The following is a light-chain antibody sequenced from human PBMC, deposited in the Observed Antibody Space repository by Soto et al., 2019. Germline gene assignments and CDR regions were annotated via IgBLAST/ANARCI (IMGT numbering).Light chain of an antibody. V-gene: IGKV3-20*01. Sequence: SGLTLYPGSLSFSPWERATLSWTSSQSISGSYLAWYQQKPGQAPRVVIYGVSRRATGIPDRFSGSGSGTDFTLTISRLEPEDVAVYYCQQYDNSPLTFGGGTKVDI. CDR3: QQYDNSPLT. CDR2: GVS. CDR1: QSISGSY. J-gene: IGKJ4*01.